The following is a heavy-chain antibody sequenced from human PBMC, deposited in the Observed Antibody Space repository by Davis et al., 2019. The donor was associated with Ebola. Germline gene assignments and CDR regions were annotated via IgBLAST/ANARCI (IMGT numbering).Heavy chain of an antibody. CDR2: IKQDGSEK. CDR1: GFTFSSYW. D-gene: IGHD6-13*01. Sequence: GESLKISCAASGFTFSSYWMSWVRQAPGKGLEWVANIKQDGSEKYYVDSVKGRFTISRDNAKNSLYLQMNSLRAEDTAVYYCAREGSIAAAGSFFDYWGQGTLVTVSS. CDR3: AREGSIAAAGSFFDY. V-gene: IGHV3-7*01. J-gene: IGHJ4*02.